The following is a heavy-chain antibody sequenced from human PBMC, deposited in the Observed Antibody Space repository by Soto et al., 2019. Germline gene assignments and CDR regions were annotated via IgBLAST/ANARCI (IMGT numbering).Heavy chain of an antibody. J-gene: IGHJ4*02. V-gene: IGHV4-31*11. Sequence: SGTLSLACAVSGGSISIGGYYWSWIRQHPGKGLEWIGYIYYSGSSYYNPSLKSRVTISVDTSKNQFSLKLSSVTAADTAVYYCARDCLHYYDSSGYYADGVDYWGQGTPVTVSS. CDR3: ARDCLHYYDSSGYYADGVDY. CDR2: IYYSGSS. CDR1: GGSISIGGYY. D-gene: IGHD3-22*01.